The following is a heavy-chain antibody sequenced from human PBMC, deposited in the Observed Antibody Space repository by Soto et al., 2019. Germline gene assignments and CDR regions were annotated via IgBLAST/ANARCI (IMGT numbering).Heavy chain of an antibody. CDR1: GYSFTSYW. Sequence: GESLKISCKGSGYSFTSYWIGWVRQMPGKGLEWMGVIYPGDSDTRYSPSFQGQVTISADKSISTAYLQWSSLKASDTAMYYCYSGSYYYYYGMDVWGQGTTVTV. J-gene: IGHJ6*02. CDR2: IYPGDSDT. D-gene: IGHD1-26*01. V-gene: IGHV5-51*01. CDR3: YSGSYYYYYGMDV.